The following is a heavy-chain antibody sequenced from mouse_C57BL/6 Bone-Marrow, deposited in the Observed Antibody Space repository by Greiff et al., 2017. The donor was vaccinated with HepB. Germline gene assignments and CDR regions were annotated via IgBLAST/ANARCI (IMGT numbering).Heavy chain of an antibody. CDR1: GFTFSSYA. V-gene: IGHV5-4*03. CDR3: ARVRLLLWYFDV. D-gene: IGHD2-3*01. Sequence: EVKVVESGGGLVKPGGSLKLSCAASGFTFSSYAMSWVRQTPEKRLEWVATISDGGSYTYYPDNVKGRFTISRDNAKNNLYLQMSHLKSEDTAMYYCARVRLLLWYFDVWGTGTTVTVSS. CDR2: ISDGGSYT. J-gene: IGHJ1*03.